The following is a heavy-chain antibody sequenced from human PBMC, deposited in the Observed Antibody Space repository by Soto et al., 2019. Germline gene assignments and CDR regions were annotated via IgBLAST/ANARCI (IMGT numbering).Heavy chain of an antibody. Sequence: GASVKVSCKASGCPFTGFYLHWVRQAPGQGLEWMGWINPNSGGTNYAPKFQGRVTLTRDTSITTAYMELNRLGSDDTAVYYCAILASIKFFAPGGPFDIWGQGTAVTVSS. V-gene: IGHV1-2*02. D-gene: IGHD3-16*01. CDR3: AILASIKFFAPGGPFDI. CDR1: GCPFTGFY. CDR2: INPNSGGT. J-gene: IGHJ3*02.